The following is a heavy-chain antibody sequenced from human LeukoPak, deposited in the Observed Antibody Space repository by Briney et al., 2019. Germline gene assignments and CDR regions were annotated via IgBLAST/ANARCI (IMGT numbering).Heavy chain of an antibody. CDR1: GFTFSNYA. V-gene: IGHV3-23*01. D-gene: IGHD4-11*01. CDR2: ISGSSGST. J-gene: IGHJ4*02. CDR3: AKERRFTDFFDY. Sequence: PGGSLRLSCAASGFTFSNYAMNWVRLAPGKGLEWVSTISGSSGSTYYADSVKGRFTISRDNSKNTLYLQMNSLRAEDAAVYHCAKERRFTDFFDYWGQGTLVTVSS.